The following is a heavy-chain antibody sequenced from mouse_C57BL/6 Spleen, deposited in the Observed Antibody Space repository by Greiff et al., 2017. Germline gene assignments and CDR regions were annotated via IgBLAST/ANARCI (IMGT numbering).Heavy chain of an antibody. V-gene: IGHV1-81*01. CDR3: ARAYGSRGPLDY. J-gene: IGHJ2*01. CDR2: IYPRSGNT. D-gene: IGHD1-1*01. Sequence: VQLQQSGAELARPGASVKLSCKASGYTFTSYGISWVKQRTGQGLEWIGEIYPRSGNTYYNEKFKGKATLTADKSSSTAYMELRSLTSEDSAVYFCARAYGSRGPLDYWGQGTTLTVSS. CDR1: GYTFTSYG.